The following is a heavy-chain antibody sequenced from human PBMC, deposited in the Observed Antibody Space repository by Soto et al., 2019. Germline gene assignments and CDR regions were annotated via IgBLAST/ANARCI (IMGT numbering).Heavy chain of an antibody. CDR1: CVSISSGGYS. J-gene: IGHJ4*02. CDR3: ARFSGSYFDY. CDR2: IYHTGSS. D-gene: IGHD1-26*01. V-gene: IGHV4-30-2*01. Sequence: SETLSLTCAVSCVSISSGGYSWSWIRQPPGKGLEWIGYIYHTGSSYDNPSLKSRLTISIDRSKNQISLKLRSVTAADTAMYYCARFSGSYFDYWGQGTLVTVSS.